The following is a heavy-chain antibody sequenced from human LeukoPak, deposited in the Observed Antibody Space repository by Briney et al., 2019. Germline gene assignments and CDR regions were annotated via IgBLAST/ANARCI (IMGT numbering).Heavy chain of an antibody. J-gene: IGHJ4*02. CDR2: ISSSGSTI. Sequence: GGSLRLSCAASGFTFSSYEMNWVRQAPGKGLEWVSYISSSGSTIYYADSVKGRFTISRDNAKNSLYLQMNSLRAEDTAVYYCASGPLGYCSSTSCSIFDYWGQGTLVTVSS. CDR3: ASGPLGYCSSTSCSIFDY. CDR1: GFTFSSYE. V-gene: IGHV3-48*03. D-gene: IGHD2-2*01.